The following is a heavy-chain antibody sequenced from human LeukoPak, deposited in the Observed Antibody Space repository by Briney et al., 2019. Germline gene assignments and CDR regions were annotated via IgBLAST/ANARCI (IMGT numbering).Heavy chain of an antibody. CDR3: ARPQGHYGGNSVLFDY. Sequence: GESLKISCKGSGYSFTNYWIGWVRQMPGKGLEWMGIIFPDDSDTRYSPAFQGQVTISADKSISTAYLQWSSLKASDTAMYYCARPQGHYGGNSVLFDYWGQGTLVTVAS. D-gene: IGHD4-23*01. V-gene: IGHV5-51*01. CDR2: IFPDDSDT. J-gene: IGHJ4*02. CDR1: GYSFTNYW.